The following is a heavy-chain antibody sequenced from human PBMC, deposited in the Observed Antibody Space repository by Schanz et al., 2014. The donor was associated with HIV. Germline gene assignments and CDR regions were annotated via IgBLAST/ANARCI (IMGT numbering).Heavy chain of an antibody. Sequence: EVQLMESGGGLVQPGRSLRLSCAASGLTLSSYGMSWVRQAPGKGLEWVASISGNTNYIYYADSVKGRFTISRDNAKNSLYLQMKSLRAEDTAVYYCARDSGSYQYFQYWGQGTPVTVSS. D-gene: IGHD1-26*01. CDR2: ISGNTNYI. J-gene: IGHJ1*01. CDR1: GLTLSSYG. V-gene: IGHV3-21*01. CDR3: ARDSGSYQYFQY.